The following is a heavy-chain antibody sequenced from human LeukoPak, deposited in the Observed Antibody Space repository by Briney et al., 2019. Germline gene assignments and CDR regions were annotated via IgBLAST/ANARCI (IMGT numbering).Heavy chain of an antibody. CDR1: GFSLSTSGVG. D-gene: IGHD4-17*01. Sequence: SGPTLVKPTQTLTLTCTFSGFSLSTSGVGVAWIRHPPGKALEWLALIYWNDDNRYSPSLRTRLTITKDTSKNQVVLTMTNMDPVDTATYYCAHYGDYRFMYYFDYWGQGTLVTVSS. CDR3: AHYGDYRFMYYFDY. V-gene: IGHV2-5*01. J-gene: IGHJ4*02. CDR2: IYWNDDN.